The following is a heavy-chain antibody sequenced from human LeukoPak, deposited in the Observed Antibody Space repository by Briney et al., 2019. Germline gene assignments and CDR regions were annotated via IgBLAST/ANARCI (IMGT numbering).Heavy chain of an antibody. V-gene: IGHV3-23*01. D-gene: IGHD4-17*01. Sequence: PWGSLRLSCAASGFTFSSYAMSWVRQAPGQRLEWLLGINGSGGSTYYADSVKGRFPISRDNSKNTLYLQMNSLRAEDTAVYYCGRGTVPKWYGDKDPPYYFDYWGQGTLVTVSS. J-gene: IGHJ4*02. CDR3: GRGTVPKWYGDKDPPYYFDY. CDR2: INGSGGST. CDR1: GFTFSSYA.